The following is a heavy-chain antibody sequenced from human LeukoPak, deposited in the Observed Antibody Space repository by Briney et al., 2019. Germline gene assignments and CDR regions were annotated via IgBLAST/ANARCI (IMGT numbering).Heavy chain of an antibody. CDR2: IGVSGIHT. D-gene: IGHD7-27*01. V-gene: IGHV3-23*01. CDR3: ARDLSLLGLDD. CDR1: GFNFRIHG. Sequence: GGTLRLSCAASGFNFRIHGINWVRQAPGKGLEWVSAIGVSGIHTYFADSVRGRFSISRDDSRNTVYLQMNSLRAGDTALYFCARDLSLLGLDDWGQGTLVTVSS. J-gene: IGHJ4*02.